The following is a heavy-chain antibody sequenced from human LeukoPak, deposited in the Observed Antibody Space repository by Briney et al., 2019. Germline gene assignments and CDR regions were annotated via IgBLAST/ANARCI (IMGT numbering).Heavy chain of an antibody. D-gene: IGHD6-6*01. Sequence: PGGSLRLPCAASGFTFSSYSMNWVRQAPGKGLEWVSSISSSSSYIYYADSVKGRFTISRDNAKNSLYLQMNSLRAEDTAVYYCARAPSIAAPYYFDYWGQGTLVTVSS. CDR3: ARAPSIAAPYYFDY. J-gene: IGHJ4*02. V-gene: IGHV3-21*01. CDR1: GFTFSSYS. CDR2: ISSSSSYI.